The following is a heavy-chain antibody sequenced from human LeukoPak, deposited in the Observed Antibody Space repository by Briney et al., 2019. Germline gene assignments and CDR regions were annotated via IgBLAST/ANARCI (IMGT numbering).Heavy chain of an antibody. Sequence: SETLSLTCTVSGDSITSSNFFWSWIRQPPGGDLEWIVYMPYNGGASYSPSLRSRTTISLDTSKNEFSLRLTSVTAPDTAIYYCAREVNVAAGSDGFDIWGPGTMVTVSP. V-gene: IGHV4-30-4*01. J-gene: IGHJ3*02. CDR1: GDSITSSNFF. CDR2: MPYNGGA. D-gene: IGHD5-24*01. CDR3: AREVNVAAGSDGFDI.